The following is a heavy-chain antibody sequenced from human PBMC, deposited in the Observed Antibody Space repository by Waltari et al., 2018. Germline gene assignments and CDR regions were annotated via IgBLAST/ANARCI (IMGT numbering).Heavy chain of an antibody. Sequence: EVQMVESGGGLVQPGGSLRLSCAASGFTFSSHLMHWVRQGPGKGPEWVASWSGSGRSTYYADFVKGRFTISRDNSNNSLFLQMNSLRVEDTALYYCARVKSLGRYDTSRENSYFDFWGQGTLVTVSS. V-gene: IGHV3-23*04. J-gene: IGHJ4*02. CDR1: GFTFSSHL. D-gene: IGHD3-22*01. CDR3: ARVKSLGRYDTSRENSYFDF. CDR2: WSGSGRST.